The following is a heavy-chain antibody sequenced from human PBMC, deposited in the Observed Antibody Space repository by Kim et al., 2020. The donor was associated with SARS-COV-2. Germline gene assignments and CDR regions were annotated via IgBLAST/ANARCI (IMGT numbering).Heavy chain of an antibody. CDR1: GFTFTSYA. CDR2: ISGSGSST. Sequence: GGSLRRSCAASGFTFTSYAMSWVRQAPGKGLEWVSGISGSGSSTYYADPVKGRFTMSRDNSENTLYLQMNSLRAEDTAVYYCAKDSAYCSCYYFDYWGQGTLVIVSS. CDR3: AKDSAYCSCYYFDY. J-gene: IGHJ4*02. V-gene: IGHV3-23*01. D-gene: IGHD2-2*01.